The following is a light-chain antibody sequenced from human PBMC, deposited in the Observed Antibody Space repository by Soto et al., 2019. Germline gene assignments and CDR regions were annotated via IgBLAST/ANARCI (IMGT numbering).Light chain of an antibody. CDR3: SSFAGNNNLV. Sequence: QSALTQPPSASGSPGQSVTISCTGTSSDVGGYNYVSWYQQHPGKAPKLMLSEVSKRPSGVPDRFSGSKSGNTASLTGSGLQAEDEADYYCSSFAGNNNLVFGGGTKLTVL. J-gene: IGLJ2*01. V-gene: IGLV2-8*01. CDR1: SSDVGGYNY. CDR2: EVS.